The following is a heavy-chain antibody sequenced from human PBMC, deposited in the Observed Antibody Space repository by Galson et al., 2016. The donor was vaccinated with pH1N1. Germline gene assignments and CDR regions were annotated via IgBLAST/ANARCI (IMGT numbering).Heavy chain of an antibody. J-gene: IGHJ3*02. Sequence: SLRLSCAASGSNSDYNMNWVRLAPGKGLEWVSSISGSGGRKHYADSVQGRFIISRDNSKNTLYLQMNSLRAGDTALYFCAKWGYGDYGLDVYDIWGQGTMVTVSS. D-gene: IGHD4-17*01. CDR1: GSNSDYN. CDR3: AKWGYGDYGLDVYDI. CDR2: ISGSGGRK. V-gene: IGHV3-23*01.